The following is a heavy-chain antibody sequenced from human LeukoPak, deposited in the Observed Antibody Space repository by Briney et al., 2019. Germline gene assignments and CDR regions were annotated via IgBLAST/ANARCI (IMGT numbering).Heavy chain of an antibody. CDR2: IGGSGVST. Sequence: GGSLRLSCAASGFAFGSFVMNWVRQAPGKGLEWVSAIGGSGVSTYYADSVKGRFTISRDNSKNTLYLQMNSLRAEDTAVYYCAKDSGNYFDYWGQGTLVTVSS. CDR3: AKDSGNYFDY. CDR1: GFAFGSFV. V-gene: IGHV3-23*01. D-gene: IGHD1-26*01. J-gene: IGHJ4*02.